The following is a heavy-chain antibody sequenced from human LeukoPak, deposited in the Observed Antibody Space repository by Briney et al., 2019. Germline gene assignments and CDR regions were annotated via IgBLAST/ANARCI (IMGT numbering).Heavy chain of an antibody. CDR1: GYTFTGYY. Sequence: ASVKVSCKASGYTFTGYYTHWVRQAPGQGLEWMGWVNPTSGASNYAQKFQGRVTMTRDRSISTAYMELSSLRSDDTAVYYCARTFYYDNSGHYQFYFDSWGQGTLVTVSS. CDR3: ARTFYYDNSGHYQFYFDS. D-gene: IGHD3-22*01. V-gene: IGHV1-2*02. J-gene: IGHJ4*02. CDR2: VNPTSGAS.